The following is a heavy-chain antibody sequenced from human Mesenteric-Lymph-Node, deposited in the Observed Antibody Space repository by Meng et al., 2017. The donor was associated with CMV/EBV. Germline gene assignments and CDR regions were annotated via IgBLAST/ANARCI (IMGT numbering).Heavy chain of an antibody. CDR2: ISAYNGHT. J-gene: IGHJ5*02. CDR3: ARRLELTDNNWFDP. D-gene: IGHD1-7*01. CDR1: GYTFTSYA. Sequence: ASVKVSCKASGYTFTSYAISWVRQAPGQGLEWMGWISAYNGHTNYAEKFQGRVTMTTDTPTSTAYMELRSLRSDDTAVYYCARRLELTDNNWFDPWGQGTLVTVSS. V-gene: IGHV1-18*01.